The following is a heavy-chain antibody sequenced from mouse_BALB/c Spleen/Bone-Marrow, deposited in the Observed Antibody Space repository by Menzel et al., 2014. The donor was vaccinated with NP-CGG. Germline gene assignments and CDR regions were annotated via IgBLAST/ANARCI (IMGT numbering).Heavy chain of an antibody. D-gene: IGHD3-1*01. CDR3: ARVGFSFDY. J-gene: IGHJ2*01. Sequence: VHLVESGAELVRPGSSVKISCKASGYAFSTYWMNWVKQRPGQGLEWIGQIYPGDGDTNYNEEFKGKATLTADKSSSTASIQLSSLTSEDSAVYFCARVGFSFDYWGQGTTLTVSS. CDR1: GYAFSTYW. CDR2: IYPGDGDT. V-gene: IGHV1-80*01.